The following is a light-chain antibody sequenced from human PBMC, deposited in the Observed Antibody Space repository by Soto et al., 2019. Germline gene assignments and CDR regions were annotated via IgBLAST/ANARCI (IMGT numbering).Light chain of an antibody. J-gene: IGLJ2*01. V-gene: IGLV1-36*01. CDR1: SSNIGNNA. CDR3: AAWDDSLNGVV. CDR2: YDD. Sequence: QSVLTQPPSVSEAPRQRVTISCSGSSSNIGNNAVNWYQQLPGKAPKLLIYYDDLLPSGVSDRLSGSKSGTSASLAISGLQSEDEADYYCAAWDDSLNGVVFGGGTKLTV.